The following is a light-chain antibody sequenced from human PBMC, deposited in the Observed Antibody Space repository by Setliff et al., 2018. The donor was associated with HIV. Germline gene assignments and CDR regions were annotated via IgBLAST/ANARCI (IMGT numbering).Light chain of an antibody. CDR1: SSNVGGYDY. J-gene: IGLJ1*01. CDR3: NSYTSTNTYV. CDR2: EVN. Sequence: QSVLTQPASVSGSPGQSINISCTGRSSNVGGYDYVSWYQQYPGKAPKLMIYEVNNRPSGVSNRFSGSKSGNSASLTISGLQTEDEAYYYCNSYTSTNTYVFGTGTKVTV. V-gene: IGLV2-14*03.